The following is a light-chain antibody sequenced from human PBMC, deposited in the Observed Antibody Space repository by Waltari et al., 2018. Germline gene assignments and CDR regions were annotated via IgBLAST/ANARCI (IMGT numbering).Light chain of an antibody. CDR1: QSVLYTTNNKNY. J-gene: IGKJ4*01. V-gene: IGKV4-1*01. CDR2: WAS. Sequence: DIVMTQSPDSLAVSLGERATINCKSSQSVLYTTNNKNYLAWYQQKPGQPPKLPIYWASTRESGVPDRFSGSGSGTNFTLTISSLQAEDVAVYYCQQYHSPPQTFGGGTKVEIK. CDR3: QQYHSPPQT.